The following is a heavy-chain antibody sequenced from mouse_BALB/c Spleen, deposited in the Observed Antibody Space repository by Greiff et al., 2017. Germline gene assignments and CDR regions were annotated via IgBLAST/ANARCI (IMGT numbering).Heavy chain of an antibody. CDR3: ARFGPFFTTPLGGFAY. V-gene: IGHV3-2*02. D-gene: IGHD1-1*01. CDR1: GYSITSYYA. Sequence: EVKLVESGPGLVKPSQSLSLTCTVTGYSITSYYAWYWLRPFPGNKLEWMGFISYSGSTSYNPSLKSRISITRDTSKNQFFLQLNSVTTEDTATYDSARFGPFFTTPLGGFAYWGQGTLVTVSA. J-gene: IGHJ3*01. CDR2: ISYSGST.